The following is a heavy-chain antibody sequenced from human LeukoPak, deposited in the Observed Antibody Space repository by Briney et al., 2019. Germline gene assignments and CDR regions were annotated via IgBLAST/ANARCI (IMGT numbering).Heavy chain of an antibody. CDR2: INPSGGST. J-gene: IGHJ1*01. D-gene: IGHD3-22*01. CDR1: GYTFTSYY. V-gene: IGHV1-46*01. Sequence: ASVKVSCKASGYTFTSYYMHWVRQAPGQGLEWMGIINPSGGSTSYAQKFQGRVTMTRDTSTSTVYMELSSLRSEDTAVYYCARDLYYYDSSGYYLPFQHWGPGTLVIVSS. CDR3: ARDLYYYDSSGYYLPFQH.